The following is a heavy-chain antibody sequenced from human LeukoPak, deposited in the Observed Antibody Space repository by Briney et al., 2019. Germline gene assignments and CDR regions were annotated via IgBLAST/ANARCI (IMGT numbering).Heavy chain of an antibody. D-gene: IGHD3-16*01. J-gene: IGHJ4*02. CDR2: ISTKSDYI. Sequence: GGSLRLSCAGSGFTFRYYSMTWVRQAPGKGLEWVSSISTKSDYIHYADSVKGRFTISRDSANNSVYLQMNSLTAEDTAVYYCARVGGEYVVSDYWGQGTLVAVSS. CDR3: ARVGGEYVVSDY. V-gene: IGHV3-21*01. CDR1: GFTFRYYS.